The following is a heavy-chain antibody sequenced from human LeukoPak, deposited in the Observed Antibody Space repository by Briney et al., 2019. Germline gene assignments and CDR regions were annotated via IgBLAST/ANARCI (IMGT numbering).Heavy chain of an antibody. V-gene: IGHV3-30-3*01. CDR1: GFTFSSYA. D-gene: IGHD3-22*01. Sequence: GGSLRLSCAASGFTFSSYAMHWVRQAPGKGLEWVAVISYDGSNKYYADSVKGRFTISRDNSKNTLYLQMNSLRAEDTAVYYCARHYYDSSVDYWGQGTLVTVSS. CDR2: ISYDGSNK. CDR3: ARHYYDSSVDY. J-gene: IGHJ4*02.